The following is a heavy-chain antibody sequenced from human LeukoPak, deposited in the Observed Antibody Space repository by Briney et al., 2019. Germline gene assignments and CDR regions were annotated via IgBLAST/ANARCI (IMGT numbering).Heavy chain of an antibody. CDR3: AKGPYDFWSGYPRYFDY. V-gene: IGHV3-23*01. CDR1: GFTVSSNY. Sequence: GGSLRLSCAASGFTVSSNYMSWVRQAPGKGLELVSAISGSGGSTYYADSVKGRFTISRDNSKNTLYLQMNSLRAEDTAVYYCAKGPYDFWSGYPRYFDYWGQGTLVTVSS. J-gene: IGHJ4*02. CDR2: ISGSGGST. D-gene: IGHD3-3*01.